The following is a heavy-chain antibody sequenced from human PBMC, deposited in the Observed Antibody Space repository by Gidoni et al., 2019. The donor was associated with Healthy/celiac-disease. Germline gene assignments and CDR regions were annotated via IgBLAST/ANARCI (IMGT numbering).Heavy chain of an antibody. CDR2: IKSKTDGGTT. CDR1: GFTFDNDW. CDR3: TTGVEGSYLGYYYGMDV. V-gene: IGHV3-15*01. J-gene: IGHJ6*02. D-gene: IGHD1-1*01. Sequence: EVQLVESGGGLVKPGGSLRLSCAASGFTFDNDWMTWVRQAQGKGLEWVGRIKSKTDGGTTDYAAPVKGRFTISRDDSENTLFLQMNSLKTDDTAVYYCTTGVEGSYLGYYYGMDVWGQGTTVTVSS.